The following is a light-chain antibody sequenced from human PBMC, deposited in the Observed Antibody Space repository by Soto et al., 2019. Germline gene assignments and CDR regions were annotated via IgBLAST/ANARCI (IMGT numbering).Light chain of an antibody. J-gene: IGKJ3*01. CDR3: QQYGRSPQII. CDR2: GAS. Sequence: EIVLTQSPGTLSLSPGERATLSCRASQSVSNNYLAWYQQKPGRAPRLLIYGASSRATGIPDRFSGSGSGTDFTLTISRLKTEDFAVYYCQQYGRSPQIIFGPGTKVDIK. CDR1: QSVSNNY. V-gene: IGKV3-20*01.